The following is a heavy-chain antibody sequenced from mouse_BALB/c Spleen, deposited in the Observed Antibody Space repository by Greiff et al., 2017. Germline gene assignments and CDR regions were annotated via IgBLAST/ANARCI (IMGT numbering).Heavy chain of an antibody. Sequence: DVKLVESGPELVKPGASVKISCKASGYTFTDYNMHWVKQSHGKSLEWIGYIYPYNGGTGYNQKFKSKATLTVDNYSSTAYLELRSLTSEDSAVYYCTRRGYGSSFDYWGQGTTLTVSA. J-gene: IGHJ2*01. CDR1: GYTFTDYN. CDR3: TRRGYGSSFDY. CDR2: IYPYNGGT. D-gene: IGHD1-1*01. V-gene: IGHV1S29*02.